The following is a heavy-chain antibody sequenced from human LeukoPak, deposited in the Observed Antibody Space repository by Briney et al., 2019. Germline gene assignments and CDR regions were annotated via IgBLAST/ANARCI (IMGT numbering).Heavy chain of an antibody. J-gene: IGHJ6*03. CDR3: ARDRERWTTTTSGYHDYHYYTDV. CDR1: GGSISSYY. Sequence: SETLSLTCTVSGGSISSYYWSWIRQPPGKGLEWIGSIYYSGSTYYNPSLKSRVTISVDTSKNQFSLKLSYVTAADTALYYCARDRERWTTTTSGYHDYHYYTDVWGKGTTVTVSS. CDR2: IYYSGST. D-gene: IGHD4-17*01. V-gene: IGHV4-59*12.